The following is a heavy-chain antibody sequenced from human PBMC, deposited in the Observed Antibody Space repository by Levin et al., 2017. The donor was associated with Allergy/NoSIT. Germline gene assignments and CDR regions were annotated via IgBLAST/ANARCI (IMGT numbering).Heavy chain of an antibody. Sequence: ASVKVSCKASGYTFSSYGISWVRQAPGQGLEWMGWISAYNGNTNYAQKLQGRVTMTTDTSTSTAYMELRSLRSDDTAVYYCARDPWNDLYYYYGMDVWGQGTTVTVSS. CDR2: ISAYNGNT. J-gene: IGHJ6*02. CDR3: ARDPWNDLYYYYGMDV. CDR1: GYTFSSYG. D-gene: IGHD1-1*01. V-gene: IGHV1-18*01.